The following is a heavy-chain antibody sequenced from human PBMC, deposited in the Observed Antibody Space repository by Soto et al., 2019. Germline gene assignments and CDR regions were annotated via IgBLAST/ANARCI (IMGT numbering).Heavy chain of an antibody. CDR2: ISGSGGST. D-gene: IGHD2-15*01. CDR1: GFTFSSYA. J-gene: IGHJ6*02. CDR3: AKVLYCSGGSCYANYYYYYGMDV. Sequence: PGGSLRLSCAASGFTFSSYAMSWVRQAPGKGLEWVSAISGSGGSTYYADSVKGRFTISRDNSKNTLYLQMNSLRAEDTAVYYCAKVLYCSGGSCYANYYYYYGMDVWGQGTTVTVSS. V-gene: IGHV3-23*01.